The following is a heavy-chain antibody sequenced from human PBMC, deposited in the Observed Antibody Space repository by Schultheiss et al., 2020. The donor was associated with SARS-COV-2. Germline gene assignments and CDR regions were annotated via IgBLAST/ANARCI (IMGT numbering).Heavy chain of an antibody. J-gene: IGHJ4*02. Sequence: GGSLRLSCAASGFTLSSYDVNWVRQAPGKGLEWVSYISASGGKIYYADSVKGRFTISRDNVRNSVYLQMNSLRDEDTAVYYCARGGYNYFGYWGQGTLVTVS. D-gene: IGHD5-24*01. CDR2: ISASGGKI. CDR3: ARGGYNYFGY. CDR1: GFTLSSYD. V-gene: IGHV3-48*02.